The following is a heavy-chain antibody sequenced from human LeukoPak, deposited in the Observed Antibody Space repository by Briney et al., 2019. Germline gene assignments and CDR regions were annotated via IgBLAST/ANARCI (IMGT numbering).Heavy chain of an antibody. V-gene: IGHV4-34*01. CDR2: INHSGGT. CDR1: GESFSGYY. CDR3: ASRVLRYFDWLSHFDY. Sequence: PSETLSLTCAVYGESFSGYYWSWIRQPPGKGLEWIGEINHSGGTNYNPSLKSRVTISRDTSKSHFSLRLSPVTAADTAVYYCASRVLRYFDWLSHFDYWGQGTLVTVSS. D-gene: IGHD3-9*01. J-gene: IGHJ4*02.